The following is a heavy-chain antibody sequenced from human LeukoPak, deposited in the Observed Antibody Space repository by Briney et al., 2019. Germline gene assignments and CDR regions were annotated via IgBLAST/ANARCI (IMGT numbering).Heavy chain of an antibody. CDR1: GFTFSSYA. CDR2: ISGSGGST. V-gene: IGHV3-23*01. D-gene: IGHD2-15*01. Sequence: GGSLRLSCAASGFTFSSYAMSWVRQAPGKGLEWVSAISGSGGSTYYADSVKGRFTISRDNSKNTLYLQMSSLRAEDTAVYYCAKDLHRNIVVVVAATPFDYWGQGTLVTVSS. CDR3: AKDLHRNIVVVVAATPFDY. J-gene: IGHJ4*02.